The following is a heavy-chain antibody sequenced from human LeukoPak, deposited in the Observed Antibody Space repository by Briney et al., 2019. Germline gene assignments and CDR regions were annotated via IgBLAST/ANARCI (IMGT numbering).Heavy chain of an antibody. D-gene: IGHD3-22*01. CDR3: ARVTGYMIEDYFDY. V-gene: IGHV4-59*01. J-gene: IGHJ4*02. Sequence: PSETLSLTCTVSGGSISSYYWSWIRQPPGKGLEWIGYIYYSGSTNYKPSLKSRVTISVETSKNQFSLKLRSVTAADTAVYYCARVTGYMIEDYFDYWRQGTLVTVSS. CDR1: GGSISSYY. CDR2: IYYSGST.